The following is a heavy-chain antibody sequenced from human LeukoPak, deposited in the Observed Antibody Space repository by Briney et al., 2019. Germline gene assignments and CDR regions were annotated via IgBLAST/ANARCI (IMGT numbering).Heavy chain of an antibody. D-gene: IGHD1-1*01. Sequence: PGGSLRLSCAASGFTFSNAWMHWVRQAPGKGLKWVGRIKSKAHGGTTDYAAPVKGRFTISRDDSKNTLYLQMNSLKTEDTAVYYCWDTNWNGDWDYWGQGTLVTVSS. CDR1: GFTFSNAW. J-gene: IGHJ4*02. CDR2: IKSKAHGGTT. CDR3: WDTNWNGDWDY. V-gene: IGHV3-15*01.